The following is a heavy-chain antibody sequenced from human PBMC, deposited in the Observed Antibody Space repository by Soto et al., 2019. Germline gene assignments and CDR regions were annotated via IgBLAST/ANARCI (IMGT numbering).Heavy chain of an antibody. CDR3: ARRSGGSGFGYAFGI. Sequence: SETLSLTCTVSGGSISSYYWSWIRQPPGKGLEWIGYIYYSGSTNYNPSLKSRVTISVDTSKNQFSLKLSSVTAADTAVYYCARRSGGSGFGYAFGIWGQGTMVTVSS. CDR1: GGSISSYY. J-gene: IGHJ3*02. V-gene: IGHV4-59*08. CDR2: IYYSGST. D-gene: IGHD2-15*01.